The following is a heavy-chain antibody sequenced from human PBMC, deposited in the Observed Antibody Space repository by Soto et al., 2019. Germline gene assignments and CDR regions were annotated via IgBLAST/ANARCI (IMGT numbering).Heavy chain of an antibody. CDR1: GFTFSSYS. CDR3: AREDYSNFDY. CDR2: ISSSSSYI. Sequence: GGSLRLSCAASGFTFSSYSMNWVRQAPGKGLEWVSSISSSSSYIYSADSVKGRFTISRDNAKNSLYLQMNSLRAEDTAVYYCAREDYSNFDYWGPGTLVTVSS. J-gene: IGHJ4*02. V-gene: IGHV3-21*01. D-gene: IGHD4-4*01.